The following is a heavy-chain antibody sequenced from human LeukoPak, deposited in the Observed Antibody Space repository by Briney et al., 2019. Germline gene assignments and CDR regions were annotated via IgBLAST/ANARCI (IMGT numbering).Heavy chain of an antibody. CDR3: ARGPNTAGNYRAFDL. CDR1: SGSISSTTYY. Sequence: PSETLSLTCTVSSGSISSTTYYWAWIRQPPGKGLEWIGSIYYNGDTYYNPSLKSRVIISADTSKYQFSLKLTSVTAADTAAYYCARGPNTAGNYRAFDLWGQGTKVTVSS. CDR2: IYYNGDT. J-gene: IGHJ3*01. V-gene: IGHV4-39*07. D-gene: IGHD4-11*01.